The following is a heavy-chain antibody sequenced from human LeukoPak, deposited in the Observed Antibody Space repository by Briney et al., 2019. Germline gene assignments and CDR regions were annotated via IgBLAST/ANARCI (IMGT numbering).Heavy chain of an antibody. CDR3: ARVPPDSAARFYGMDV. J-gene: IGHJ6*02. Sequence: GASLRLSCAPSGFTFRIYAMHGVPPPPGKGGEWVAVISYDGSNKYYADSVHGRFTNYRDNSKNTLYLQMNSLSAEDTAVYYCARVPPDSAARFYGMDVWGQGTTVTVSS. CDR1: GFTFRIYA. D-gene: IGHD5-18*01. CDR2: ISYDGSNK. V-gene: IGHV3-30*04.